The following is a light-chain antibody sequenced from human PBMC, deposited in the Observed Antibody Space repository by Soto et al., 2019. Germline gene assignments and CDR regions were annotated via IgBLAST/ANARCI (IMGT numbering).Light chain of an antibody. Sequence: EIVLRQSPGTLSLSPGERATLSCRASQSLHSSYLAWYQQKPGQAPRLLIYGASRRATGIPDRFSGSGSGTDFTLTISRLEPEDFAVYYCQQYGSSPPTFGQGTKVDI. CDR3: QQYGSSPPT. V-gene: IGKV3-20*01. J-gene: IGKJ1*01. CDR2: GAS. CDR1: QSLHSSY.